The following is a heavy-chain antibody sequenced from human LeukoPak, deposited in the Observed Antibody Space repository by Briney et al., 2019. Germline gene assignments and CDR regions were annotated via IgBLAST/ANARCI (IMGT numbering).Heavy chain of an antibody. D-gene: IGHD6-13*01. Sequence: GASVKVSCKVSGYTLAELSMHWVRQAPGKGLEWMGGFDPEDGETVYAQKFQGRVTMTEDTSTDTAYMELSSLRSEDTAVYYCATAAGDYFDYWGQGTLVTVSS. J-gene: IGHJ4*02. CDR2: FDPEDGET. V-gene: IGHV1-24*01. CDR3: ATAAGDYFDY. CDR1: GYTLAELS.